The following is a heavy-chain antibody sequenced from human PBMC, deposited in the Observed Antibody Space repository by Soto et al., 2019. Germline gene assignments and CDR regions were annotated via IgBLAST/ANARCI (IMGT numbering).Heavy chain of an antibody. V-gene: IGHV3-48*03. CDR1: GFSLSSYQ. D-gene: IGHD3-16*01. J-gene: IGHJ6*02. Sequence: PGGSLRLSCAASGFSLSSYQMNWVRQAPGKGLEWILYISSSDSTIFYADSVKGRFTVSRDNANNSLYLQMNSRRDDDTAVYYCARLGLVSDYYYGMDVWGQGTTVTVSS. CDR2: ISSSDSTI. CDR3: ARLGLVSDYYYGMDV.